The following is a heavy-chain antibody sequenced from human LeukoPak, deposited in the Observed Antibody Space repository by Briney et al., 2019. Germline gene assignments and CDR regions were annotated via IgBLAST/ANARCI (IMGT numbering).Heavy chain of an antibody. Sequence: SETLSLTCTVSGGSITTSSNYWVWIRQPPGKGLEWIGSIYYSGSTYYNPSLKSRVTISVDTSKNQFSLKLSFVTAADTAVYYCARHDYGDSTAGYYFDYWGQGTLVTVSS. CDR1: GGSITTSSNY. J-gene: IGHJ4*02. D-gene: IGHD4-17*01. CDR2: IYYSGST. CDR3: ARHDYGDSTAGYYFDY. V-gene: IGHV4-39*01.